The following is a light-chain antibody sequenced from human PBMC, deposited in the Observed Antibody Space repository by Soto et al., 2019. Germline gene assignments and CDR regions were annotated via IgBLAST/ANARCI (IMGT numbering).Light chain of an antibody. CDR3: SSYAGSNMVV. Sequence: QSVLTQPPSASGSPGQSVTISCTGTSSDVGGYNYVSWYQQHPGKAPKVMIYEVTKRPSGVPDRFSGSKSGNTASLTVSGLQAEDEADYYCSSYAGSNMVVFGGGTQLTVL. J-gene: IGLJ2*01. CDR1: SSDVGGYNY. CDR2: EVT. V-gene: IGLV2-8*01.